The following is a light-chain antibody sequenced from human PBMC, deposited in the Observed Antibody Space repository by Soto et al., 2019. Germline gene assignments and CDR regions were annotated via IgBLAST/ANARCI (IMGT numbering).Light chain of an antibody. CDR1: NTDVGGYDR. CDR3: QSYDSSLSNLVV. CDR2: EVF. J-gene: IGLJ2*01. V-gene: IGLV2-14*01. Sequence: QSALTQPASVSGSPGQSITISCTGTNTDVGGYDRVSWYQHHPGKAPKMLIFEVFNRPSGISDRFSGSKSGTSASLAITGLQAEDEGDYYCQSYDSSLSNLVVFGGGTKLTVL.